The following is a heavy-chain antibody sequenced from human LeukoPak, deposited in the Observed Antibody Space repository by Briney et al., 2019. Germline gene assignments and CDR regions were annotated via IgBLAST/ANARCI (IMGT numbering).Heavy chain of an antibody. D-gene: IGHD2-15*01. CDR3: AREGGVVVGAARAFDI. CDR1: GGSISSSSYY. J-gene: IGHJ3*02. V-gene: IGHV4-39*07. Sequence: SETLSLTCTVAGGSISSSSYYWGWLRQPPGKGLEWIGSIYYSGSTYYNPSLKSRVTISVDTSKNQFSLKLSSVTAADTAVYYWAREGGVVVGAARAFDIWGQGKMVTVSS. CDR2: IYYSGST.